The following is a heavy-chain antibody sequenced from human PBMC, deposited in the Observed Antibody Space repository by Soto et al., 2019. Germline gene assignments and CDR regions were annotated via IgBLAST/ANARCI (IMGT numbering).Heavy chain of an antibody. CDR3: AQVREYRLLPDY. V-gene: IGHV2-70*04. CDR1: GFSLSTPGMR. Sequence: SGPTLVNPTQTLTLTCTFSGFSLSTPGMRVSWIRQPPGKALEWLARIDWDDDKWYSASLRTRLTISKDTSKNQVVLKMSNMDPVDTATYFCAQVREYRLLPDYWGQGTLVTVSS. CDR2: IDWDDDK. D-gene: IGHD2-2*01. J-gene: IGHJ4*02.